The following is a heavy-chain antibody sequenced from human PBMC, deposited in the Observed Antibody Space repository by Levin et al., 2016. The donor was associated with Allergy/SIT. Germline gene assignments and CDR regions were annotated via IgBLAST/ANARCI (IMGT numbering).Heavy chain of an antibody. CDR3: ARVRGALFSYGMDV. J-gene: IGHJ6*02. Sequence: WVRQAPGQGLEWMGGIIPIFGTANYAQKFQGRVTITADESTSTAYMELSSLRSEDTAVYYCARVRGALFSYGMDVWGQGTTVTVSS. V-gene: IGHV1-69*01. D-gene: IGHD2-21*01. CDR2: IIPIFGTA.